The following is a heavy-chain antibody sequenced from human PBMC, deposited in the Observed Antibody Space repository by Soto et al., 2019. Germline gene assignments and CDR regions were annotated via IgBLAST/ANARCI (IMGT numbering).Heavy chain of an antibody. Sequence: GGSLRLSCAASGFTFSSYGMHWVRQAPGKGLEWVAVISYDGSNKYYADSVKGRFTISRDNSKNTLYLQMNSLRAEDTAVYYCARRLVRGVISRKYYYYGMDVWGQGTTVTVSS. CDR1: GFTFSSYG. V-gene: IGHV3-30*03. D-gene: IGHD3-10*01. J-gene: IGHJ6*02. CDR2: ISYDGSNK. CDR3: ARRLVRGVISRKYYYYGMDV.